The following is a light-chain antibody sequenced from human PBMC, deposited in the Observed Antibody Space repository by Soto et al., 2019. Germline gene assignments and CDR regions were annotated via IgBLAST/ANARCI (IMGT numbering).Light chain of an antibody. J-gene: IGKJ2*01. V-gene: IGKV2-30*02. CDR1: QSLVHSNGDTF. Sequence: DVVMTQSPLSLAVTLGQPASISCRSSQSLVHSNGDTFLNWFQQRPGQSPRRLISKISDRDSGVPDRFSGSGSDTDFTLRISNVESEDVGVYYGMQGTHWPYTVGQGTKLEIK. CDR3: MQGTHWPYT. CDR2: KIS.